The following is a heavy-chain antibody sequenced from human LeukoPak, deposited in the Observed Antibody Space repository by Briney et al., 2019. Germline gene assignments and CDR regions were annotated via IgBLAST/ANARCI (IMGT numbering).Heavy chain of an antibody. CDR2: INPNGDAT. V-gene: IGHV1-46*01. D-gene: IGHD1-20*01. CDR3: ARPLFCAFDNCGYWLDP. CDR1: GYTFTKYL. Sequence: ASVKVSCKTSGYTFTKYLIHWERQAPGQGLEWVGTINPNGDATNYAPRLQGRLTLTQDTSTSTVYMELRGLTPDDTAVYYCARPLFCAFDNCGYWLDPWGPGTLVTVSS. J-gene: IGHJ5*02.